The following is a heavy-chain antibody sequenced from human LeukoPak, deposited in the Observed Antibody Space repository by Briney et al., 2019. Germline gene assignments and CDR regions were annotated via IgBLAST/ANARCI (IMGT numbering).Heavy chain of an antibody. CDR2: ISGSGGNT. D-gene: IGHD2-21*01. J-gene: IGHJ4*02. CDR1: GFTFSNYA. CDR3: AKDRGIVVVKFDY. V-gene: IGHV3-23*01. Sequence: GRSLRLSCAASGFTFSNYAMSWVRQAPGKGLEWVSGISGSGGNTYYANSVKGRFTISRDNPKNTLYLQMNRLRAEDTAVYYCAKDRGIVVVKFDYWGQGTLVTVSS.